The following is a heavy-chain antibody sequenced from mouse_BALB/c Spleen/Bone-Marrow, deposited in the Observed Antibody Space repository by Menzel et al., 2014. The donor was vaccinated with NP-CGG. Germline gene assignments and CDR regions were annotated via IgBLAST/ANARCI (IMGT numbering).Heavy chain of an antibody. Sequence: VQLVESGPGLVQPSQSLSITCTVSGFSLTSYGAHWVRQSPGKGLEWLGVIWSGGSTDYDAAFISRLSITKDNSKSHVFFKMNSLQAYDTAIYYCAREYYGRAWFAYWGQGTLVTVSA. CDR2: IWSGGST. V-gene: IGHV2-2*01. CDR1: GFSLTSYG. J-gene: IGHJ3*01. CDR3: AREYYGRAWFAY. D-gene: IGHD1-1*01.